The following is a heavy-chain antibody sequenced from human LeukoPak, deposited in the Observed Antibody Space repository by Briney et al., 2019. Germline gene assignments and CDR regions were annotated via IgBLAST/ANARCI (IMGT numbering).Heavy chain of an antibody. Sequence: PSETLSLTCAVYGGSFSGYYWSWIRQPPGKGLEWLGEINHSGSTNYNLSLKSRVTISVDTSKNQFSLKLSSVTAADTAVYYCARGPSNLYYYDSSGYETFDYWGQGTLVTVSS. V-gene: IGHV4-34*01. D-gene: IGHD3-22*01. CDR2: INHSGST. CDR3: ARGPSNLYYYDSSGYETFDY. CDR1: GGSFSGYY. J-gene: IGHJ4*02.